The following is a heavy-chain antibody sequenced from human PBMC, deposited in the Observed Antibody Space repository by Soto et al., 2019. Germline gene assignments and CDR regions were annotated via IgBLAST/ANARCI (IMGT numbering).Heavy chain of an antibody. CDR1: CGSFSGYY. J-gene: IGHJ4*02. CDR3: ARDKITGLLDY. CDR2: INHSVIT. V-gene: IGHV4-34*01. Sequence: SETLSLTCAVYCGSFSGYYWTWIRQPPGTGLYCIGEINHSVITNXXPSLKSRXXISVGRSKNHXSLKLSSGTAADTAVYYCARDKITGLLDYWAQGTRVTVSS. D-gene: IGHD2-8*02.